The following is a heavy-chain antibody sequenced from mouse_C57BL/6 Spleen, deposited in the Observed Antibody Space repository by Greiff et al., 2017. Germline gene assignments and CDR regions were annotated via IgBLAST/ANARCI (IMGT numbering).Heavy chain of an antibody. CDR2: ISYDGSN. J-gene: IGHJ3*01. CDR3: ASNWDAWFAY. CDR1: GYSITSGYY. D-gene: IGHD4-1*01. V-gene: IGHV3-6*01. Sequence: ESGPGLVKPSQSLSLTCSVTGYSITSGYYWNWIRQFPGNKLEWMGYISYDGSNNYNPSLKNRISITRDTSKNQFFLKLNSVTTEDTATYYCASNWDAWFAYWGQGTLVTVSA.